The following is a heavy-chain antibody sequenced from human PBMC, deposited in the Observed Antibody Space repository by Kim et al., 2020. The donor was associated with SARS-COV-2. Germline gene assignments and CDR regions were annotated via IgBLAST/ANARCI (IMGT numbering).Heavy chain of an antibody. J-gene: IGHJ4*02. CDR2: ISGSGGST. Sequence: GGSLRLSCAASGFTFSSYAMGWVRQAPGKGLEWVSAISGSGGSTYYADSVKGRFTISRDNSKNTLYLQMSSLRAEDTAVYYCAKYYYDSSGYSSFDYWGQGTLVTVSS. CDR1: GFTFSSYA. CDR3: AKYYYDSSGYSSFDY. D-gene: IGHD3-22*01. V-gene: IGHV3-23*01.